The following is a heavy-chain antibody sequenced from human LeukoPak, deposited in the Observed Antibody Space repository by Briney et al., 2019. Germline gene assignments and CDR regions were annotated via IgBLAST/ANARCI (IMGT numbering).Heavy chain of an antibody. CDR3: ARGSLWFGESTYYYYGMDV. Sequence: RGSLRLSCAASGFTFSSYDMHWVRQATGKGLEWVSAIGTAGDTYYPGSVKGRFTISRENAKDSLYLQMNSLRAGDTAVYYCARGSLWFGESTYYYYGMDVWGQGTTVTVSS. CDR1: GFTFSSYD. CDR2: IGTAGDT. V-gene: IGHV3-13*01. J-gene: IGHJ6*02. D-gene: IGHD3-10*01.